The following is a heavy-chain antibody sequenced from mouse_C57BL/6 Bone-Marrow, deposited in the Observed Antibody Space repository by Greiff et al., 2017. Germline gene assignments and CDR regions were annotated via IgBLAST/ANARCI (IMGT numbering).Heavy chain of an antibody. J-gene: IGHJ3*01. CDR3: ARKLRAY. CDR1: GYTFTSYG. CDR2: IYPRSGNT. D-gene: IGHD1-1*01. V-gene: IGHV1-81*01. Sequence: VKLQQSGAELARPGASVKLSCKASGYTFTSYGISWVKQRTGQGLEWIGEIYPRSGNTYYNEKFKGKATLTADKSSSTAYMVLRSLTSEDSAVYFCARKLRAYWGQGTLVTVSA.